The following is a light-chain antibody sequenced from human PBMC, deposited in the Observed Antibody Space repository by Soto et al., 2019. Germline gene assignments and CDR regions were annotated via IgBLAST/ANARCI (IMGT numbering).Light chain of an antibody. CDR1: SGHSSYI. J-gene: IGLJ3*02. CDR3: ETWDSNTRV. V-gene: IGLV4-60*02. CDR2: LEGSGSY. Sequence: QAVVTQSSSASASLGSSVKLTCTLSSGHSSYIIAWHQQQPGKAPRYLMKLEGSGSYNTGSGVPDRFSGSSSGADRYLTISNLQFEDEADYYCETWDSNTRVFGGGTQLTVL.